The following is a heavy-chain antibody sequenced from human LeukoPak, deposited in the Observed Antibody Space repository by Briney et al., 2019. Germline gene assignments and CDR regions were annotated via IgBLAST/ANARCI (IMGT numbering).Heavy chain of an antibody. CDR3: AKRGVVIRVILVGFNKEAYYFES. CDR2: ISDSGGST. D-gene: IGHD3/OR15-3a*01. Sequence: PGGSLRLSCAVSGITLNNYGMTWVRQAPGKGLEWVAGISDSGGSTKYADSVKGRFTISSDNPKNTLYLQMNSLRAEDTAVYVCAKRGVVIRVILVGFNKEAYYFESWGQGALVTVSS. J-gene: IGHJ4*02. V-gene: IGHV3-23*01. CDR1: GITLNNYG.